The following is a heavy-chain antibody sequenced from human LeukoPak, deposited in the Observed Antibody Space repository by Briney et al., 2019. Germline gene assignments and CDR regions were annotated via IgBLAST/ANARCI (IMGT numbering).Heavy chain of an antibody. CDR2: SRNAPNSFTT. Sequence: PGGSLRLSCAASGFTFSDHYMDWVRQAPGKGLEWIGRSRNAPNSFTTEYAASVKGRFTISRDDSKNLLYLQMNSLKTEDTAIYYCARDVPPSSGYEIDYWGQGTLVTVSS. V-gene: IGHV3-72*01. J-gene: IGHJ4*02. D-gene: IGHD3-22*01. CDR3: ARDVPPSSGYEIDY. CDR1: GFTFSDHY.